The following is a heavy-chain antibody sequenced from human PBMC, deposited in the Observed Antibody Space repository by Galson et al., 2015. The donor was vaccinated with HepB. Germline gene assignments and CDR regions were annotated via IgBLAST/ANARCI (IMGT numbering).Heavy chain of an antibody. CDR2: IWYDGSNK. CDR3: ARDLNVQQPFDY. D-gene: IGHD6-13*01. V-gene: IGHV3-33*08. CDR1: GFTFSSYG. J-gene: IGHJ4*02. Sequence: SLRLSCAASGFTFSSYGMHWVRQAPGKGLEWVAVIWYDGSNKYYADSVKGRFTISRDNSKNTLYLQMNSLRAEDTAVYYCARDLNVQQPFDYWGQGTLVTVSS.